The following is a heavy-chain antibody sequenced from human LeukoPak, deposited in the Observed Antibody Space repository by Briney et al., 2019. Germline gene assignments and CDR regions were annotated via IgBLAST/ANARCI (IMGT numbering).Heavy chain of an antibody. D-gene: IGHD3-16*01. Sequence: GGSLRLSCAASGLSFSSFAMSWVRQGPARGLEWVSSIRGNGGTFYADSVKGRFTLSSDSSRNTVYFQLNNLRVEDTAIYYCAKASWVSSTDAVRWGQGTLVTVSS. CDR2: IRGNGGT. J-gene: IGHJ4*02. V-gene: IGHV3-23*01. CDR3: AKASWVSSTDAVR. CDR1: GLSFSSFA.